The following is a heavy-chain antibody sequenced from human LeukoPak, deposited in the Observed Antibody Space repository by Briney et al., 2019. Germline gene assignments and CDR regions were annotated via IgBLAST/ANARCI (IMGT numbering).Heavy chain of an antibody. J-gene: IGHJ4*02. Sequence: GGSLRLSCAASGFTFSSYAMSWVRQAPGKGLEWVSAISGSGGSTYYADSVKGRFTISRDNSKNTLYLQMNSLRAEDTAVYYCAEISRIVVVIRGDYDYWGQGTLVTVSS. V-gene: IGHV3-23*01. CDR1: GFTFSSYA. CDR3: AEISRIVVVIRGDYDY. CDR2: ISGSGGST. D-gene: IGHD3-22*01.